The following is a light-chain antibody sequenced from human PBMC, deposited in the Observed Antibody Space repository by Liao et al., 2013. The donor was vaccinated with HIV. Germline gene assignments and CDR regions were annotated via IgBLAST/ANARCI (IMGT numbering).Light chain of an antibody. Sequence: SYELTQPPSVSVSPGQTARITCSGDALPKQFAYWYQQRPGQAPVLVIYKDSERPSGIPERFSGSSSGTTVMLTISGAQAEDEADYYCQSADSSGTSWVFGGGTKLTVL. CDR1: ALPKQF. CDR2: KDS. J-gene: IGLJ3*02. CDR3: QSADSSGTSWV. V-gene: IGLV3-25*03.